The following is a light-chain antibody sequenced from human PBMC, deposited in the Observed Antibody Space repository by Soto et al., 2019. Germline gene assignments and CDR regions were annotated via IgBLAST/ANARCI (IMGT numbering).Light chain of an antibody. CDR2: AAS. Sequence: EIVMTQSPATLSVSPGERATLSCRASQSVGSNLAWYQQKPGQAPRLLIYAASTRATGIPARFSGSGSGTEFTLTISSLQSEDFAVYYCQQYNNWPFITFGQGTRLEIK. J-gene: IGKJ5*01. CDR3: QQYNNWPFIT. CDR1: QSVGSN. V-gene: IGKV3-15*01.